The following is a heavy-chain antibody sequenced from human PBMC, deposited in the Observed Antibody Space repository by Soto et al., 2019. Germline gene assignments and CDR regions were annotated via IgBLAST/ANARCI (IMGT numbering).Heavy chain of an antibody. Sequence: PGGSLRLSCAASGFTFDDYAMRWVRQAPGKGLEWVSGISWNSGSIGYADSVKGRFTISRDNAKNSLYLQMNSLRAEDTALYYCAKDIDDFWSGYFDYWGQGTLVTVSS. CDR2: ISWNSGSI. CDR3: AKDIDDFWSGYFDY. V-gene: IGHV3-9*01. D-gene: IGHD3-3*01. J-gene: IGHJ4*02. CDR1: GFTFDDYA.